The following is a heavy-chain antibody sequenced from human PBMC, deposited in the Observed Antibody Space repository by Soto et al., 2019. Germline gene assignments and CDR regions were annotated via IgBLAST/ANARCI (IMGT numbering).Heavy chain of an antibody. Sequence: PGGSLSLSCAASGFPFSDYYMSWIRQAPGEGLEWISYISSSAYTIYADSVKGRFTISRDNAKNSLFLQMTSLRVEDTAVYYCARNFDSGGYYSDYWGQGTLVTVSS. D-gene: IGHD3-22*01. CDR3: ARNFDSGGYYSDY. CDR1: GFPFSDYY. J-gene: IGHJ4*02. CDR2: ISSSAYT. V-gene: IGHV3-11*06.